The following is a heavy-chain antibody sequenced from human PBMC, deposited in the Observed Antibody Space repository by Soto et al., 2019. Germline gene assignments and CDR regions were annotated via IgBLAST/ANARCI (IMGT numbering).Heavy chain of an antibody. D-gene: IGHD1-1*01. J-gene: IGHJ3*02. CDR3: ARVERGTATTVVDAFDI. CDR2: IYYSGTT. Sequence: SETLSLTCTVSGGSINSGDYYCIWIRQSPGKGLEWIGYIYYSGTTHFNPSLKSRVTISVDTSKSHFSLKMSSVTAADTALYYCARVERGTATTVVDAFDIWGPGTMVTVSS. CDR1: GGSINSGDYY. V-gene: IGHV4-30-4*01.